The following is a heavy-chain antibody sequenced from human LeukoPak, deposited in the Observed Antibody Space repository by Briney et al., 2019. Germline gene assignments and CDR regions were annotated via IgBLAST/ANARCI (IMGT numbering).Heavy chain of an antibody. Sequence: ASVKVSCKASGYTFSNYYIHWVRQAPGQGLEWMGLFNPSGGTTTYARKFQGRDSMTRDTSTTTVYVDLNSLTSDDTALYFCARDLRFGDYKLGFWGQGTLVTVSS. CDR3: ARDLRFGDYKLGF. CDR1: GYTFSNYY. J-gene: IGHJ4*02. D-gene: IGHD4-17*01. CDR2: FNPSGGTT. V-gene: IGHV1-46*01.